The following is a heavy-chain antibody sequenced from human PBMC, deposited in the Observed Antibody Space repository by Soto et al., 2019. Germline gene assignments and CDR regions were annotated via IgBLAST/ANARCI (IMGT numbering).Heavy chain of an antibody. V-gene: IGHV3-30*18. CDR1: GFTFSSYG. CDR2: ISYDGSNK. J-gene: IGHJ5*02. CDR3: AKESHSSSWYSDWFDP. D-gene: IGHD6-13*01. Sequence: QVQLVESGGGVVQPGRSLRLSCAASGFTFSSYGMHWVRQAPGKGLEWVAVISYDGSNKYYADSVKGRFTISRDNSKNTLYLQMNSLRAEDTAVDYCAKESHSSSWYSDWFDPWGQGTLVTVSS.